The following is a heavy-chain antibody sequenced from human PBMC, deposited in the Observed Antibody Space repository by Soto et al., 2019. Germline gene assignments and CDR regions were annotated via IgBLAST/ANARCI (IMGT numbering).Heavy chain of an antibody. CDR2: IYHSGST. J-gene: IGHJ5*02. Sequence: SENLSLTCAVSGGSISSSNWWCWVRQPPGKGLEWIGEIYHSGSTNYNPSLKSRVTLPVDKSKNPFSLKLSAVTAADTAVYYCARAGVLLWFGDRYNWVDPWGQGTLVT. V-gene: IGHV4-4*02. D-gene: IGHD3-10*01. CDR1: GGSISSSNW. CDR3: ARAGVLLWFGDRYNWVDP.